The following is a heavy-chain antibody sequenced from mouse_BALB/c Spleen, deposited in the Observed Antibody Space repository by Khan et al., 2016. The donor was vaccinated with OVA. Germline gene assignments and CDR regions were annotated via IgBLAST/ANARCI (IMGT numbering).Heavy chain of an antibody. CDR1: GFTFSTYG. J-gene: IGHJ3*01. CDR3: ARLAYYYDSEVFAY. CDR2: VSTGGHYT. D-gene: IGHD1-1*01. Sequence: EVQLVESGGDVVKPGGSLKLSCAASGFTFSTYGMSWVRQTPDKRLEWVATVSTGGHYTYYPDTVKGRFTISRDNAKNTLYLQMSSLKSEDTAMFYCARLAYYYDSEVFAYWGQGTLVNGSA. V-gene: IGHV5-6*01.